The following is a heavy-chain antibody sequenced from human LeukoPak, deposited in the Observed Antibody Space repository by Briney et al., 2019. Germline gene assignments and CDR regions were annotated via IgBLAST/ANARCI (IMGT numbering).Heavy chain of an antibody. Sequence: SETLSLTCTVSGGSISSYYWSWIRQPAGKGLEWIGRIYTSGSTNYNPSLKSRVTMSVDTSKNQFSLKLSSVTAADAAVCYCARDLVVPAAMHYYMDVWGKGTTVTVSS. V-gene: IGHV4-4*07. CDR2: IYTSGST. D-gene: IGHD2-2*01. CDR1: GGSISSYY. J-gene: IGHJ6*03. CDR3: ARDLVVPAAMHYYMDV.